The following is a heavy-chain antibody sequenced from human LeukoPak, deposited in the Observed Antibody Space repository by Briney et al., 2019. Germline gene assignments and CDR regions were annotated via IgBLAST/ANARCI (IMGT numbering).Heavy chain of an antibody. CDR2: IYTSGST. CDR3: AREYARWFDP. V-gene: IGHV4-61*02. J-gene: IGHJ5*02. Sequence: SQTLSLTRTVSGGSISSGSYYWSWIRQPAGKGLEWIGRIYTSGSTNYNPSLKSRVTISVDTSKNQFSLKLSSVTAADTAVYYCAREYARWFDPWGQGTLVTVSS. CDR1: GGSISSGSYY.